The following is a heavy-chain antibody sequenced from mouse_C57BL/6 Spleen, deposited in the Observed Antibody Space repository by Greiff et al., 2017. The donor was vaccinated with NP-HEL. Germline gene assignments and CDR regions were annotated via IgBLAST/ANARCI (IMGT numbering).Heavy chain of an antibody. CDR3: ASGGDGYYGGKAWFAY. J-gene: IGHJ3*01. CDR2: IDPSDSYT. D-gene: IGHD2-3*01. Sequence: VQLHQPGAELVMPGASVKLSCKASGYTFTSYWMHWVKQRPGQGLEWIGEIDPSDSYTNYNQKFKGKSTLTVDKSSSTAYMQLSSLTSESCAVYYGASGGDGYYGGKAWFAYWGQGTLVTVSA. CDR1: GYTFTSYW. V-gene: IGHV1-69*01.